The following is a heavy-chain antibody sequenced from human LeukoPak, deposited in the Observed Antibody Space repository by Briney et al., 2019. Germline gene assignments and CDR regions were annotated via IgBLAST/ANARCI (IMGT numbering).Heavy chain of an antibody. Sequence: GGSLRLSCAASGFTISTYVMNWVRPAPRRGLEWVSSVSESADRTFYADSVRGRFTISRDNSKNMLYLEMSSLRVDDTAVYYCARRGADGWGFFDYWGQGILVTVSS. J-gene: IGHJ4*02. CDR3: ARRGADGWGFFDY. CDR1: GFTISTYV. CDR2: VSESADRT. V-gene: IGHV3-23*01. D-gene: IGHD5-24*01.